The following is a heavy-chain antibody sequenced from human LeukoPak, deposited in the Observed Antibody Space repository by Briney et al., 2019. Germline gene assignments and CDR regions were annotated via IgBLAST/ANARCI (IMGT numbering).Heavy chain of an antibody. D-gene: IGHD6-19*01. Sequence: GASVKVSCKASGYTFTSYDINWVRQATGQGLEWMGWMNPNSGNTGYARKFQGRVTMTRNTSISTAYMELSSLRSEDTAVYYCALTYSSGWYKGKYYFDYWGQGTLVTVSS. CDR1: GYTFTSYD. V-gene: IGHV1-8*01. CDR3: ALTYSSGWYKGKYYFDY. CDR2: MNPNSGNT. J-gene: IGHJ4*02.